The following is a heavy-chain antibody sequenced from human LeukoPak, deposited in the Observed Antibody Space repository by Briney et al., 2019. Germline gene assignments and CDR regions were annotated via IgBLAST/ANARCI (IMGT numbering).Heavy chain of an antibody. CDR1: GFTFSTYW. J-gene: IGHJ4*02. CDR2: IKEDGSEK. D-gene: IGHD6-13*01. V-gene: IGHV3-7*02. Sequence: PGGSLRLSCSASGFTFSTYWMSWVRQAPGKGLEWVANIKEDGSEKNYADSVKGRFTISRDNAKNSLYLQMNSLRAEDTAVYYCAKSPLAASSGDYWGQGTLVTVSS. CDR3: AKSPLAASSGDY.